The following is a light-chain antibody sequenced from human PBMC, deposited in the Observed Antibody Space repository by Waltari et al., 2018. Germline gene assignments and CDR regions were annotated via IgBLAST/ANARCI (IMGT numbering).Light chain of an antibody. Sequence: QSALTQPRSVSGSPGQSVTIPCPGTSSDVGSYAYVPWYQHHPGKAPKLMICDVTKRPSGVPDRFSGSKSGNTASLTISGLQAEDEAYYYCCSYAGRYTHVVFGGGTKLTVL. CDR2: DVT. J-gene: IGLJ2*01. V-gene: IGLV2-11*01. CDR3: CSYAGRYTHVV. CDR1: SSDVGSYAY.